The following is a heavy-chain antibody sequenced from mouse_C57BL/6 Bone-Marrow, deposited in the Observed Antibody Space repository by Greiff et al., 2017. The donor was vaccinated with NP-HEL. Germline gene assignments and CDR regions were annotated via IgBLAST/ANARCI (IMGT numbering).Heavy chain of an antibody. CDR2: IHPNSGST. J-gene: IGHJ3*01. CDR1: GYTFTSYW. CDR3: ARSPYYYGSRGFAY. D-gene: IGHD1-1*01. Sequence: QVQLQQPGAELVKPGASVKLSCKASGYTFTSYWMHWVKQRPGQGLEWIGMIHPNSGSTNYNEKFKSKATLTVDKSSSTAYMQLSSLTSEDCAVYYCARSPYYYGSRGFAYWGQGTLVTVSA. V-gene: IGHV1-64*01.